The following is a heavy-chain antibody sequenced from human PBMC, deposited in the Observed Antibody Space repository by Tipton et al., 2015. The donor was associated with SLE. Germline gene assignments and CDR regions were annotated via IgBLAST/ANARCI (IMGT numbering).Heavy chain of an antibody. CDR2: IRYDESNK. CDR1: GFTFSSYG. CDR3: VKDFGSYDMDV. V-gene: IGHV3-30*02. Sequence: SLRLSCAASGFTFSSYGMHWVRRAPGKGLEWLAFIRYDESNKHYADSVKGRFTISRDNSKNTLYLQMNSLRTEDTAVYYCVKDFGSYDMDVWDRGTTVTVSS. J-gene: IGHJ6*02. D-gene: IGHD3-16*01.